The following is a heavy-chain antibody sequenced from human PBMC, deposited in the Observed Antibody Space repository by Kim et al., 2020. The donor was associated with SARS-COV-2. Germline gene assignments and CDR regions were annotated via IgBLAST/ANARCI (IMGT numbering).Heavy chain of an antibody. CDR2: INPNSGGT. D-gene: IGHD1-1*01. Sequence: ASVKVSCKASGYTFTGYYMHWVRQAPGQGLEWMGWINPNSGGTNYAQKFQGRVTMTRDTSISTAYMELSRLRSDDTAVYYCAREVRNEEMLQWVFDYWGQGTLVTVSS. CDR1: GYTFTGYY. J-gene: IGHJ4*02. V-gene: IGHV1-2*02. CDR3: AREVRNEEMLQWVFDY.